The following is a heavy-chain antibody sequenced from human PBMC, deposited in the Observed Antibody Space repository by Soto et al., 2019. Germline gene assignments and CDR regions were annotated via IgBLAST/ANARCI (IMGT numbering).Heavy chain of an antibody. CDR3: ARAHIVATFRQQYYFDY. CDR2: TYYRSKWYN. D-gene: IGHD5-12*01. Sequence: PSQTLSLTCAISGDSVSSNSAAWNWIRQSPSRGLEWLGRTYYRSKWYNDYAVSVKSRITINPDTSKNQFSLQLNSVTPEDTAVYYCARAHIVATFRQQYYFDYWGQGTLVTVSS. J-gene: IGHJ4*02. V-gene: IGHV6-1*01. CDR1: GDSVSSNSAA.